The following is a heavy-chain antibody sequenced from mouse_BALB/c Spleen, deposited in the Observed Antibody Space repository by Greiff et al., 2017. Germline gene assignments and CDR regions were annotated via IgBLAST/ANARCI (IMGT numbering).Heavy chain of an antibody. Sequence: EVQVVESGGGLVQPGGSLKLSCAASGFTFSSYGMSWVRQTPDKRLELVATINSNGGSTYYPDSVKGRFTISRDNAKNTLYLQMSSLKSEDTAMYYCARDLLLYAMDYWGQGTSVTVSS. J-gene: IGHJ4*01. CDR2: INSNGGST. V-gene: IGHV5-6-3*01. CDR3: ARDLLLYAMDY. CDR1: GFTFSSYG. D-gene: IGHD2-1*01.